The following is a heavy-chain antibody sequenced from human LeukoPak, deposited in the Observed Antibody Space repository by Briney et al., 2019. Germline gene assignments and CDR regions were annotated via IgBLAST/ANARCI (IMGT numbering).Heavy chain of an antibody. D-gene: IGHD3-3*01. CDR3: ARGPIGATGIFGVVPTAYYYGMDV. CDR1: GGSFSGYY. Sequence: PSETLSLTCAVYGGSFSGYYWSWIRQPPGKGLGWIGEINHSGSTNYNPSLKSRVTISVDTSKNQFSLKLSSVTAADTAVYYCARGPIGATGIFGVVPTAYYYGMDVWGQGTTVTVSS. V-gene: IGHV4-34*01. J-gene: IGHJ6*02. CDR2: INHSGST.